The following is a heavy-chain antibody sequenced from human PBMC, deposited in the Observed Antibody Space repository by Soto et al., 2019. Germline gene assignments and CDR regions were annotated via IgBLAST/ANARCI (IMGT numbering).Heavy chain of an antibody. Sequence: SETLSLTCAVYGGSFSGPYWSWIRQPPGKGLEWIGEINHSESTNYNPSLKSRVTISVDTSKNQFSLKLSSVTAADTAVYYCARNHYDYVWGSYRPLGFDYWGQGTLVTVSS. CDR3: ARNHYDYVWGSYRPLGFDY. J-gene: IGHJ4*02. V-gene: IGHV4-34*01. CDR1: GGSFSGPY. D-gene: IGHD3-16*02. CDR2: INHSEST.